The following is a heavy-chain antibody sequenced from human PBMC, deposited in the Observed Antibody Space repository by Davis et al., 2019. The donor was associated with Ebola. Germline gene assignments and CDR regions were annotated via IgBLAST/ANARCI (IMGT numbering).Heavy chain of an antibody. D-gene: IGHD6-13*01. V-gene: IGHV4-59*01. Sequence: PGGSLRLSCTVSGGSISSYYWSWIRQFPGRGLEWIGFIYYRGSPNYNPSLKSRVTIAIDTSENQFSLKLTSVTAADTAVYYCARDGRQHLDDAFDTWGQGTKVIVSS. CDR1: GGSISSYY. CDR3: ARDGRQHLDDAFDT. J-gene: IGHJ3*02. CDR2: IYYRGSP.